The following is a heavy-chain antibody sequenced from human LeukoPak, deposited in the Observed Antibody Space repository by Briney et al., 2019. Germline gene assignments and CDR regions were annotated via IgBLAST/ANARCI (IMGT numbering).Heavy chain of an antibody. CDR3: TRRAARWQFDL. J-gene: IGHJ2*01. V-gene: IGHV3-9*01. CDR2: INWKTRNG. Sequence: GGSLRLSCAVSGFNFDDYAMHWVRQAPGRGLEWVSGINWKTRNGIYADSVKGRFTISRDNAKNSLYLQMSSLRAEDTALYYCTRRAARWQFDLWGRGTLLTVSS. CDR1: GFNFDDYA. D-gene: IGHD5-24*01.